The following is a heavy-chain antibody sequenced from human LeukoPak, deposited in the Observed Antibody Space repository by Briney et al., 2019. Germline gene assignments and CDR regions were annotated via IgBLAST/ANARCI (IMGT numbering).Heavy chain of an antibody. CDR1: GGSISSYY. D-gene: IGHD6-13*01. CDR2: IYTSGST. CDR3: ARDFAASSWYGMGV. V-gene: IGHV4-4*07. J-gene: IGHJ6*02. Sequence: SETLSLTRTVSGGSISSYYWSWIRQPAGKGLEWIGRIYTSGSTNYNPSLKSRVTMSVDTSKNQFSLKLNSVTAADTAGYYCARDFAASSWYGMGVWGQGTTVTV.